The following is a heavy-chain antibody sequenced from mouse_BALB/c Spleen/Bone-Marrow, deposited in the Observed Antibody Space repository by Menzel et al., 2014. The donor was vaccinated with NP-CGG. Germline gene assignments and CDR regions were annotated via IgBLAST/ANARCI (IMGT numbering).Heavy chain of an antibody. Sequence: VQLQQSGAELVRSGASVKLSCTASGFNIKDYYMHWVKQRPEQGLEWIGWIDPENGDTEYAPKFQGKATMTADTSSSTAYLQLSSLTSEDTAVYYCNARYYYAMDYWGQGTSVTVSS. CDR2: IDPENGDT. J-gene: IGHJ4*01. V-gene: IGHV14-4*02. CDR3: NARYYYAMDY. CDR1: GFNIKDYY.